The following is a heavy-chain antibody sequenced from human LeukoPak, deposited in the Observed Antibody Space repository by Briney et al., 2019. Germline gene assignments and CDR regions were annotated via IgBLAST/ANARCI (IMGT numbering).Heavy chain of an antibody. D-gene: IGHD6-19*01. V-gene: IGHV4-39*01. CDR1: GFTFSSYA. CDR3: ARRDSTAWFYFDY. CDR2: IYYSGST. J-gene: IGHJ4*02. Sequence: PGGSLRLSCAASGFTFSSYAMSWVRQPPGKGLEWIGHIYYSGSTYYNSSLKTRVTISVDTSKNQFSLRLTSVTAADTAIYFCARRDSTAWFYFDYWGQGTPVTVSS.